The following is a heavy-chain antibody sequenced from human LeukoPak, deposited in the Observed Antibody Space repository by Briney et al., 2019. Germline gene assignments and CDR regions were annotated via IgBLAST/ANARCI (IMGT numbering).Heavy chain of an antibody. CDR2: IYYGGST. J-gene: IGHJ4*02. D-gene: IGHD6-19*01. CDR3: ARGPVAGH. CDR1: GVSISSYY. Sequence: SETLSLTCTVSGVSISSYYWSWVRQPPGKGLEWIGYIYYGGSTNYNPSLKSRVTISVDTSKNQFSLKLSSVTAADTAVYYCARGPVAGHWGQGTLVTVSS. V-gene: IGHV4-59*08.